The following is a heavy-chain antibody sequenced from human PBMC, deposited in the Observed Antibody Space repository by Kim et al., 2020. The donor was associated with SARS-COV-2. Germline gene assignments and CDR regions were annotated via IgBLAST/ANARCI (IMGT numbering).Heavy chain of an antibody. V-gene: IGHV3-33*08. CDR2: IRYDGSDQ. J-gene: IGHJ4*02. CDR1: GFTFSNHG. D-gene: IGHD7-27*01. Sequence: GGERRLSCAASGFTFSNHGMHWVRQTPGEGLEWVAVIRYDGSDQYYADSVKGRFTISRDNSKSMLYLQMNSLRAEDTAVYYCARENWGTYDYWGQGTLVTVSS. CDR3: ARENWGTYDY.